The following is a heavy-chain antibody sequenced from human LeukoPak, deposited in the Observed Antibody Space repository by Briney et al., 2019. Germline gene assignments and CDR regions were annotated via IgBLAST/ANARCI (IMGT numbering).Heavy chain of an antibody. Sequence: GGSLRLSCAGSGFNFIDYNMNWVRQAPGKGLEWISYISSRGTTYYADSVKGRFTISRDNARNSLYLQMNSLRAEDTAVYYCATDPAAAGRGDAFDIWGQGTMVTVSS. D-gene: IGHD6-13*01. V-gene: IGHV3-69-1*01. CDR2: ISSRGTT. CDR3: ATDPAAAGRGDAFDI. J-gene: IGHJ3*02. CDR1: GFNFIDYN.